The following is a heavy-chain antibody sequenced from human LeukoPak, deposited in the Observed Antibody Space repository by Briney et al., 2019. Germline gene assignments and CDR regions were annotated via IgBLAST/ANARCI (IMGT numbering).Heavy chain of an antibody. J-gene: IGHJ4*02. D-gene: IGHD6-13*01. CDR3: AKTGTPWYYFDY. CDR1: GFTFSSYA. V-gene: IGHV3-23*01. CDR2: ISGSALST. Sequence: GGSLRLSCAASGFTFSSYAMSWVRQAPGKGLEWVSAISGSALSTYYADSVKGRFTISRDNSKNTLYLQMNSLRAEDTAVYYCAKTGTPWYYFDYWGQGTLVTVSS.